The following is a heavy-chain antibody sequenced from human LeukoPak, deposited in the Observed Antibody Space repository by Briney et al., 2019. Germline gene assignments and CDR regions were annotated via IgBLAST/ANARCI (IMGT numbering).Heavy chain of an antibody. D-gene: IGHD2-21*01. CDR3: ARGTPLGLWWSPSVDY. V-gene: IGHV3-33*01. Sequence: GGSLRLSCAASGFTFSSFGMHWVRQAPGKGLEWVALIWYDGSNKYHADSVKGRFTISRDNSKNTLYLQMNSLRAEDTAVYYCARGTPLGLWWSPSVDYWGQGTLVTVSS. CDR2: IWYDGSNK. J-gene: IGHJ4*02. CDR1: GFTFSSFG.